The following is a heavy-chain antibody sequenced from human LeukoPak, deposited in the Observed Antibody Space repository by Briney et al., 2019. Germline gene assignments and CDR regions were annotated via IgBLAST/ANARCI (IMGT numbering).Heavy chain of an antibody. D-gene: IGHD3-10*01. V-gene: IGHV3-11*03. CDR3: ARNGVRSVPIDY. CDR1: GFSVSNKY. Sequence: GESLRLSCAASGFSVSNKYMSWVRQAPGKGLEWVSYISGTSTYTSYADSLKGRFTISRDNAKNSLYLQMNSLRAEDTAVYYCARNGVRSVPIDYWGQGTLVTVSS. J-gene: IGHJ4*02. CDR2: ISGTSTYT.